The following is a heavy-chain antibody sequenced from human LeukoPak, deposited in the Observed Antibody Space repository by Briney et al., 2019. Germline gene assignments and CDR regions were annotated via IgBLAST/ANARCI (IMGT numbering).Heavy chain of an antibody. CDR3: ARLVAADGMDV. Sequence: ASETLSLTCTVSGGSISSSRYYWGWVRQPPGKGLEWIGSIYYSGSTYYNPSLKSRVTISVDTSKNQFSLKLSSVTAADTAVYYCARLVAADGMDVWGQGTTVTVSS. D-gene: IGHD2-15*01. V-gene: IGHV4-39*01. CDR2: IYYSGST. CDR1: GGSISSSRYY. J-gene: IGHJ6*02.